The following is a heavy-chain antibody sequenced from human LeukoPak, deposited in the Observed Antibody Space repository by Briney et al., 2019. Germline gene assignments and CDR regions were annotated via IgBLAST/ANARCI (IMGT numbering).Heavy chain of an antibody. J-gene: IGHJ4*02. CDR3: AHYGSGSYYNVPPLSSYYFDY. CDR2: IYWDDDK. Sequence: SGPTLVNPTQTLTLTCTFSGFSLSHSGVGVGWIRQPPGKALEWLALIYWDDDKRYSPSLKSRLTITTDSSKPQVVLTMTSMDPVDTATYCCAHYGSGSYYNVPPLSSYYFDYWGQGTLVTVSS. CDR1: GFSLSHSGVG. V-gene: IGHV2-5*02. D-gene: IGHD3-10*01.